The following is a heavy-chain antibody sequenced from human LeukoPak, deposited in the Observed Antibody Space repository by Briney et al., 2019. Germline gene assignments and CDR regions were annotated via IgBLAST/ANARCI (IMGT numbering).Heavy chain of an antibody. V-gene: IGHV4-34*01. CDR2: INHSGST. Sequence: GSLRLSCAASGFTFSSSEMNWVRQAPGKGLEWIGEINHSGSTNYNPSLKSRVTISVDTSKNQFSLKLSSVTAADTAVYYCARDKRLLLRTYFDYWGQGTLVTVSS. CDR1: GFTFSSSE. D-gene: IGHD3-22*01. CDR3: ARDKRLLLRTYFDY. J-gene: IGHJ4*02.